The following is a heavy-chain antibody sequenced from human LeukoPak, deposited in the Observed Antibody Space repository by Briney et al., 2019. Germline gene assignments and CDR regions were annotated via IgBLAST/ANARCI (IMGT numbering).Heavy chain of an antibody. V-gene: IGHV4-4*02. CDR3: ARHDSSGYYRPLDY. J-gene: IGHJ4*02. Sequence: PSETLSLTCGVSGGSITTTNWWSWVRQPPGQGLEWIGEIHLSGRTNYNPSLNSRVTLALDTSKNHLSLSLTSVTAADTAVYYCARHDSSGYYRPLDYWGQGTLVTVSS. CDR1: GGSITTTNW. CDR2: IHLSGRT. D-gene: IGHD3-22*01.